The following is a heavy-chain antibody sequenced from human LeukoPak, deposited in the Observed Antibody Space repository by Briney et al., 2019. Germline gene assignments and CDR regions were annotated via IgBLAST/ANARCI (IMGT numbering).Heavy chain of an antibody. CDR1: GYSFTSYW. CDR3: ARSKRFGELFGNWFDP. Sequence: GESLKISCQGSGYSFTSYWIGWVRQMPGKGLEWMGIIYPGDSGTRYSPSFQGQVTISADKSISTAYLQWSSLKASDTAMYYCARSKRFGELFGNWFDPWGQGTLVTVSS. CDR2: IYPGDSGT. J-gene: IGHJ5*02. D-gene: IGHD3-10*01. V-gene: IGHV5-51*01.